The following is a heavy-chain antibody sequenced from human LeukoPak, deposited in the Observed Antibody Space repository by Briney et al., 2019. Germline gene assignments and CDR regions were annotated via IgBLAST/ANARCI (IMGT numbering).Heavy chain of an antibody. D-gene: IGHD3-22*01. CDR1: GFTFSSYW. V-gene: IGHV3-21*01. CDR3: ARERGGTYYYDSSGSFDY. J-gene: IGHJ4*02. CDR2: ISSSSSYI. Sequence: PGGSPRLSCAASGFTFSSYWMNWVRQAPGKGLEWVSSISSSSSYIYYADSVKGRFTISRDNAKNSLYLQMNSLRAEDTAVYYCARERGGTYYYDSSGSFDYWGQGTLVTVSS.